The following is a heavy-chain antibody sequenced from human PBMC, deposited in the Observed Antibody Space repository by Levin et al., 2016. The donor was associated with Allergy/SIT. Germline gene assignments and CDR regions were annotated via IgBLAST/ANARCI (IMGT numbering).Heavy chain of an antibody. CDR1: GGSISSSSYY. V-gene: IGHV4-39*01. CDR2: LYYSEST. Sequence: SETLSLTCTVSGGSISSSSYYWGWIRQPPGKGLEWIGSLYYSESTYYNPSLKSRVTISVDTSKNQFSLKLTSVTAADTAVYYCVSLAGGSIPRYWGQGTLVTVSS. CDR3: VSLAGGSIPRY. D-gene: IGHD1-26*01. J-gene: IGHJ4*02.